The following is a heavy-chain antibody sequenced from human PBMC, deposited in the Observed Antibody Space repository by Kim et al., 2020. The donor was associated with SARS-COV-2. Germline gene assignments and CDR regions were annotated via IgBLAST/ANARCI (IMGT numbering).Heavy chain of an antibody. CDR1: GFTFSSYD. Sequence: GGSLRLSCAASGFTFSSYDMHWVRQATGKGLEWVSAIGTAGDTYYPGSVKGRFTISRENAKNSLYLQMNSLRAGDTAVYYCARGRDSSGWYSRGQNFDYWGQGTLVTVSS. CDR2: IGTAGDT. V-gene: IGHV3-13*04. CDR3: ARGRDSSGWYSRGQNFDY. D-gene: IGHD6-19*01. J-gene: IGHJ4*02.